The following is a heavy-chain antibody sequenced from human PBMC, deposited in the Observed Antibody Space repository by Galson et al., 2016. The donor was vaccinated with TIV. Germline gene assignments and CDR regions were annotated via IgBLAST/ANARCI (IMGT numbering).Heavy chain of an antibody. CDR1: GYTFTSYD. J-gene: IGHJ3*02. Sequence: SVKVSCKASGYTFTSYDINWLRQAPGQGPEWMGWINPHSGRTGYAQKFQGRIIMTRDISISTAYMELSSLRSADTAVYYCARWSSSSYNGLISFAFDIWGQGTTVTVSS. CDR2: INPHSGRT. V-gene: IGHV1-8*01. D-gene: IGHD3-22*01. CDR3: ARWSSSSYNGLISFAFDI.